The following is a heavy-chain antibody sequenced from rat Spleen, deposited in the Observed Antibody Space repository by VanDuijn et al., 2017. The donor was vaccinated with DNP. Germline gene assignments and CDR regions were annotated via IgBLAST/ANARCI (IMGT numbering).Heavy chain of an antibody. CDR1: GFSITSNY. CDR2: INYSGTT. V-gene: IGHV3-1*01. D-gene: IGHD3-1*01. CDR3: ARFGPDLDY. Sequence: EVQLLESGPGLVRPSQSLSLTCSVTGFSITSNYWGWIRKFPGNKMEWMGYINYSGTTAYNPSLRSRISITRDTSKNQFFLQLNSVTTEDTATYYCARFGPDLDYWGQGVMVTVSS. J-gene: IGHJ2*01.